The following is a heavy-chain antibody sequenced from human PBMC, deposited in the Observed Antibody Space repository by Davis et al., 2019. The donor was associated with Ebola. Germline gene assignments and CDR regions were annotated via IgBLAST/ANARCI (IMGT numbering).Heavy chain of an antibody. V-gene: IGHV4-59*01. Sequence: MPSETLSLTCTVSGGSISSYYWSWIRQPPGKGLEWMGYIYYSGSTNYNPSLKSRVTISVDTSKNQFSLKLSSVTAADTAVYYYARGGIVLVPAAVLDYYYYYGMDVWGQGTTVTVSS. CDR2: IYYSGST. J-gene: IGHJ6*02. D-gene: IGHD2-2*01. CDR1: GGSISSYY. CDR3: ARGGIVLVPAAVLDYYYYYGMDV.